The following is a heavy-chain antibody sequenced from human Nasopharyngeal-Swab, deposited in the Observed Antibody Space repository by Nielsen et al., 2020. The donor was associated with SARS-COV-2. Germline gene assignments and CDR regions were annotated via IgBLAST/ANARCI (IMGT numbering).Heavy chain of an antibody. J-gene: IGHJ4*02. D-gene: IGHD1-26*01. CDR3: ARDRSSSGRYSVVDY. CDR1: GFSFSSYA. V-gene: IGHV3-30*04. Sequence: GESLKISCAASGFSFSSYAFHWVRQAPGKGLEWVAAISYDGNNKYDADSVKGRFTISRDNSKNTLYLQMNSLRAEDTAMYYCARDRSSSGRYSVVDYWGQGALVTVSS. CDR2: ISYDGNNK.